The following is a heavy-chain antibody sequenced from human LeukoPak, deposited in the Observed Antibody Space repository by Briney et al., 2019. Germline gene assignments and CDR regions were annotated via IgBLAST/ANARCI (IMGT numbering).Heavy chain of an antibody. Sequence: ASVKVSCRASGYTFTTYDINWVRQATGQGLEWMGWTNPNSGHTGYAQKFQGRLTITRDTSISTAYMELSSLRSEDTAVYYCARDTGRETTSIDYWGQGTLVTVSS. CDR3: ARDTGRETTSIDY. CDR1: GYTFTTYD. D-gene: IGHD4-11*01. CDR2: TNPNSGHT. V-gene: IGHV1-8*03. J-gene: IGHJ4*02.